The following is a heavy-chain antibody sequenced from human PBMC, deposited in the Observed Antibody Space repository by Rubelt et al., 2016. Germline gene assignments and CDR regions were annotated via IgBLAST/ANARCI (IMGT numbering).Heavy chain of an antibody. V-gene: IGHV4-4*08. CDR1: GGFISTYY. Sequence: QVQLEESGPGLVKPSETLSLTCNVSGGFISTYYWNWMRQPPGKGLEWIGSISNGGRTNYSPSLKSRVTISRDTSKTQISLKLTSVTATDTAVYYCARDKRRTGTPIKVFDYWGQGTLVTVSS. CDR3: ARDKRRTGTPIKVFDY. CDR2: ISNGGRT. D-gene: IGHD1-1*01. J-gene: IGHJ4*02.